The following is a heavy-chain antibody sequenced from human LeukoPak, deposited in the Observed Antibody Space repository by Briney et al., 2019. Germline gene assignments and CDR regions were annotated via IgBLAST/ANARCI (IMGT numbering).Heavy chain of an antibody. CDR2: ISYDGSNK. V-gene: IGHV3-30*03. J-gene: IGHJ4*02. Sequence: GGSLRLSCAVSDFTFNNAWMNWVRQAPGKGLEWVAVISYDGSNKYYADSVKGRFTISRDNSKNTLYLQPNSLRPEDTAVYYCARDQLAYSGYDTLFDYWGQGSLVTVSS. D-gene: IGHD5-12*01. CDR3: ARDQLAYSGYDTLFDY. CDR1: DFTFNNAW.